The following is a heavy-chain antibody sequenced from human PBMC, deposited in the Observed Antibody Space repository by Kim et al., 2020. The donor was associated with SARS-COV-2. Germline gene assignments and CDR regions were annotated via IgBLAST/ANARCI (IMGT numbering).Heavy chain of an antibody. J-gene: IGHJ4*02. V-gene: IGHV3-30*01. CDR3: ASMGIAAAAFDY. Sequence: YYADSVKGRFTISRDNSKNTLYLQMNSLRAEDTAVYYCASMGIAAAAFDYWGQGTLVTVSS. D-gene: IGHD6-13*01.